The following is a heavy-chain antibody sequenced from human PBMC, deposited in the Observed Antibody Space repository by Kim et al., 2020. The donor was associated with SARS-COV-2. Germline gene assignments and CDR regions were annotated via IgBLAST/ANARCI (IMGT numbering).Heavy chain of an antibody. CDR1: GYNFGTFF. J-gene: IGHJ4*02. D-gene: IGHD3-9*01. CDR2: IDPDDSHS. Sequence: GESLKISCKASGYNFGTFFISWVRQTPEKGLEWLGRIDPDDSHSQYSPSFQGHVTFSADKSLTTAYMQWSSLKASDSAIYYCARLRGNVLTGYHFVYWGQGTPVTVSS. CDR3: ARLRGNVLTGYHFVY. V-gene: IGHV5-10-1*01.